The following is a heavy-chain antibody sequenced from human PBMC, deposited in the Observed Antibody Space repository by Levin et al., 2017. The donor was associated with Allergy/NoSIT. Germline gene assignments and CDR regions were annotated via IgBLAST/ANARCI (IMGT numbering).Heavy chain of an antibody. J-gene: IGHJ6*03. CDR1: GFTFSSYG. CDR2: IWYDGSNK. CDR3: ARSGEITMVRGVPVYYYYYMDV. V-gene: IGHV3-33*01. D-gene: IGHD3-10*01. Sequence: SCAASGFTFSSYGMHWVRQAPGKGLEWVAVIWYDGSNKYYADSVKGRFTISRDNSKNTLYLQMNSLRAEDTAVYYCARSGEITMVRGVPVYYYYYMDVWGKGTTVTVSS.